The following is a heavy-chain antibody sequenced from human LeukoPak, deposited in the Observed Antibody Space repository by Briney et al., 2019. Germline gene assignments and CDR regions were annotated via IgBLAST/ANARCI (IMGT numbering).Heavy chain of an antibody. V-gene: IGHV3-21*01. CDR2: ISSSSSYI. CDR3: ARARGSGGLDY. D-gene: IGHD3-10*01. CDR1: GFTFSSYS. J-gene: IGHJ4*02. Sequence: GGSLRLSCAASGFTFSSYSMNWVRQAPGKGLKWVSSISSSSSYIYYADSVKGRFTISRDNAKNSLYLQMNSLRAEDTAVYYCARARGSGGLDYWGQGTLVTVSS.